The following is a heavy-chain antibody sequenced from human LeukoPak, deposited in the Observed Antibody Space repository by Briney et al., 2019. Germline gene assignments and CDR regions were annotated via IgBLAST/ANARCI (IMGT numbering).Heavy chain of an antibody. D-gene: IGHD6-19*01. CDR1: GFTFSSYS. CDR3: ARELPSAEAGEFDY. CDR2: ISSSSSYI. Sequence: PGGSLRLSCAASGFTFSSYSMNWARQAPGKGLEWVSSISSSSSYIYYADSVKGRFTISRDNAKNSLYLQMNSLRAEDTAVYYCARELPSAEAGEFDYWGQGTLVTVSS. J-gene: IGHJ4*02. V-gene: IGHV3-21*01.